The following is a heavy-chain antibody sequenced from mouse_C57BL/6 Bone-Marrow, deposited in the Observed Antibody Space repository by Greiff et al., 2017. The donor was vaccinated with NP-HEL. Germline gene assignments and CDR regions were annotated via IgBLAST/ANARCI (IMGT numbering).Heavy chain of an antibody. D-gene: IGHD2-2*01. CDR1: GFTFSSYG. CDR2: ISSGGSYT. V-gene: IGHV5-6*01. CDR3: ARHWFCYAMDY. J-gene: IGHJ4*01. Sequence: EVQVVESGGDLVKPGGSLKLSCAASGFTFSSYGMSWVRQTPDKRLEWVATISSGGSYTYYPDSVKGRFTISRDNAKNTLYLQMSSLKSEDTAMYYCARHWFCYAMDYWGQGTSVTVSS.